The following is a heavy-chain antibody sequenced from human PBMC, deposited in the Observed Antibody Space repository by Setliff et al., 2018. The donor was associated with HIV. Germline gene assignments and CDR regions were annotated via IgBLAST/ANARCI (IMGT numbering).Heavy chain of an antibody. CDR3: AKTVVGDSYTLPNDGFDI. J-gene: IGHJ3*02. V-gene: IGHV4-28*06. D-gene: IGHD3-16*02. Sequence: SETLSLTCAVSGYSISSSHWWGWIRQPPGKGLEWIGYIYYSGSTNYNPSLKSRATMSVDTSNNRFSLKLSSVTALDTAVYYCAKTVVGDSYTLPNDGFDIWGQGTMVTVSS. CDR1: GYSISSSHW. CDR2: IYYSGST.